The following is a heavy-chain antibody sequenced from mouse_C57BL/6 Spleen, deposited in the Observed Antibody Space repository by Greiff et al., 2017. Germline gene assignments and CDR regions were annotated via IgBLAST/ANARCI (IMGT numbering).Heavy chain of an antibody. D-gene: IGHD2-3*01. V-gene: IGHV5-16*01. CDR1: GFTFSDYY. Sequence: EVKVVESEGGLVKPGSSMKLSCTASGFTFSDYYMAWVRQVPEKGLEWVANINYDGSSTYYLDSLKSRFIISRDNAKNILYLQMSSLKSEDTATYYCARAGWLLYYFDYWGQGTTLTVSS. CDR3: ARAGWLLYYFDY. J-gene: IGHJ2*01. CDR2: INYDGSST.